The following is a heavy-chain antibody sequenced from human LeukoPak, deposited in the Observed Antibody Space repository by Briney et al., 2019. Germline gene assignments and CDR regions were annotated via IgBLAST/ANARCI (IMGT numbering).Heavy chain of an antibody. V-gene: IGHV4-34*01. CDR3: ARGRFSFLGY. D-gene: IGHD5-18*01. CDR1: GGSFSGYY. CDR2: INHSGST. Sequence: PSETPSLTCAVYGGSFSGYYWSWIRQPPGKGLEWIGEINHSGSTNYNPSLKSRVTISVDTSKNQFSLKLSSVTAADTAVYYCARGRFSFLGYWGQGTLVTVSS. J-gene: IGHJ4*02.